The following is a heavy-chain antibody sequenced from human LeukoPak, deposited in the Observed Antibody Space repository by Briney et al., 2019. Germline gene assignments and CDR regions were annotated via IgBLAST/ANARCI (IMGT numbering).Heavy chain of an antibody. J-gene: IGHJ2*01. CDR2: IFYSGTT. D-gene: IGHD2-15*01. V-gene: IGHV4-59*08. Sequence: PSETLSLTCTGSGGSISTYYWSWIRQPPGKRLEWVGNIFYSGTTKYNPSLKSRGTISFDTSKNQFSLKLSSVTAADTAVYYCARPYCSGGSCYYDYWYFDLWGRGTLVTVSS. CDR3: ARPYCSGGSCYYDYWYFDL. CDR1: GGSISTYY.